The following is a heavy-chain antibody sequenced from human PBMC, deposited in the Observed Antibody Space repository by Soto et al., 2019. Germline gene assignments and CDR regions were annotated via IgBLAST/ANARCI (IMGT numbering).Heavy chain of an antibody. CDR2: ISSSSSYI. Sequence: GGSLRLSCAASGFTFSSYSMNWVRQAPGKGLEWVSSISSSSSYIYYADSVKGRFTISRDNAKNSLYLQMNSLRAEDTAVYYCATNSGWYVEYFQHWGQGTLVTVSS. CDR3: ATNSGWYVEYFQH. D-gene: IGHD6-19*01. V-gene: IGHV3-21*01. J-gene: IGHJ1*01. CDR1: GFTFSSYS.